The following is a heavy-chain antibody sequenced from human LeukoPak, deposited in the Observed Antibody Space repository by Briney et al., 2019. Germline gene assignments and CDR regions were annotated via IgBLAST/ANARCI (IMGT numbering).Heavy chain of an antibody. V-gene: IGHV3-30*04. CDR3: AREKVVPTENYSDY. J-gene: IGHJ4*02. Sequence: GGSLRLSCAASGFTFSSYAMHWVRQAPGKGLEWVAVISYDGSNKYYADSVKGRFTISRDNSKNTLYLQMNSLRAEDMAVYYCAREKVVPTENYSDYWGQGTLVTVSS. CDR1: GFTFSSYA. D-gene: IGHD2-2*01. CDR2: ISYDGSNK.